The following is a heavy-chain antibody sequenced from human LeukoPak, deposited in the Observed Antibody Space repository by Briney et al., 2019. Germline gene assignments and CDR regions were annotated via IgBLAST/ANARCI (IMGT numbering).Heavy chain of an antibody. Sequence: ASVKVSCKASGYTFTSYDINWVRQATGQGLEWMGRMNPNSGNTGYAQKFQGRVTITRNTFISTAYMELSSLRSEDTAVYYCARGRKYSSSSGFDYWGQGTLVTVSS. D-gene: IGHD6-6*01. V-gene: IGHV1-8*03. J-gene: IGHJ4*02. CDR2: MNPNSGNT. CDR1: GYTFTSYD. CDR3: ARGRKYSSSSGFDY.